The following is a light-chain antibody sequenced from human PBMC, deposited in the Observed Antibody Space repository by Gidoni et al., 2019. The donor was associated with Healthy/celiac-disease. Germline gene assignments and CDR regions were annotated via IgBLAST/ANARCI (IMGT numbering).Light chain of an antibody. J-gene: IGKJ1*01. CDR1: QSVSSY. CDR2: DAS. CDR3: QQRSNWPPT. V-gene: IGKV3-11*01. Sequence: ELVLTQYPATRSLSPGERATLSCRASQSVSSYLAWYQQKPGQAPRLLIYDASTRATGIPARFSGSVYGTDFTLTISSLDPEDFAVYYWQQRSNWPPTFGQGTKVEIK.